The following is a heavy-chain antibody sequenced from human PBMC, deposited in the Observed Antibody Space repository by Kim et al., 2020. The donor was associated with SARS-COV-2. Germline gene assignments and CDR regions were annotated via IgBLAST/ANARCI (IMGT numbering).Heavy chain of an antibody. J-gene: IGHJ5*02. CDR1: GFSFSSNH. Sequence: GGSLRLSCAASGFSFSSNHMTWVRQAPGRGLEWVANINPDGSDTYYVDSVKGRFTISRDNAKNSLYLQMNSLRAEDTAVYYCGDTPRIIITWGQGTLVTVSS. V-gene: IGHV3-7*03. CDR3: GDTPRIIIT. D-gene: IGHD3-10*01. CDR2: INPDGSDT.